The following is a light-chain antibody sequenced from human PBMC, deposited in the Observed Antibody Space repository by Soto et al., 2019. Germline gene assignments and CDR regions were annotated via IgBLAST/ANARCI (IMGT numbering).Light chain of an antibody. CDR2: GAS. Sequence: IVLTQSPGTLSLSPGERATLSCRASQSVTSNYLAWYQQKPGQAPRLLIYGASTRASDIPDRFSGSVSGTDFTLTISRLEPEDFAIYYGQQYGTSPRITFGQGTRL. J-gene: IGKJ5*01. CDR1: QSVTSNY. V-gene: IGKV3-20*01. CDR3: QQYGTSPRIT.